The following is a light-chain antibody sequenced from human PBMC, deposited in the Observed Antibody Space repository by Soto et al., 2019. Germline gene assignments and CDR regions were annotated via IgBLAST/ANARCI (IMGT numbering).Light chain of an antibody. CDR3: SSYTSSSTRV. J-gene: IGLJ1*01. CDR1: SSDVGGYNY. CDR2: EVS. Sequence: HSALTQPASVSGSPGQSITFSCTGTSSDVGGYNYVSWYQQHPGKAPKLMIYEVSNRPSGVSNRFSGSKSGNTASLTISGLQAEDEADYYCSSYTSSSTRVFGTGTKLTVL. V-gene: IGLV2-14*01.